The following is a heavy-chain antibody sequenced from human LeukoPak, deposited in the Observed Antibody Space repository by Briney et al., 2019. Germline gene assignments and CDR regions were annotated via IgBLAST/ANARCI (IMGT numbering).Heavy chain of an antibody. V-gene: IGHV1-2*02. CDR2: INPNSGVT. D-gene: IGHD2-15*01. Sequence: ASVKVSCKASGYTFTSYYMYWVRQAPGQGLEWMGWINPNSGVTNYAQNFQGRVTMTRDTSISTAYRELSRLRSDDTAVYYCARVGGCSADKCYRWFDPWGQGTLVTVSS. J-gene: IGHJ5*02. CDR3: ARVGGCSADKCYRWFDP. CDR1: GYTFTSYY.